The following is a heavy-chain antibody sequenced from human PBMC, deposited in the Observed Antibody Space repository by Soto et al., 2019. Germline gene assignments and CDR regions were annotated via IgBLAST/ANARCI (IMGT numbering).Heavy chain of an antibody. V-gene: IGHV3-74*01. Sequence: VGSLRLSCAASGFTFSSYWMHWVRQAPGKGLVWVSRINSDGSSTSYADSVKGRFTISRDNAKNTLYLQMNSLRAEDTAVYYFARIRRRIITAAAGTGWSDPRRQ. CDR1: GFTFSSYW. CDR2: INSDGSST. D-gene: IGHD6-13*01. CDR3: ARIRRRIITAAAGTGWSDP. J-gene: IGHJ5*02.